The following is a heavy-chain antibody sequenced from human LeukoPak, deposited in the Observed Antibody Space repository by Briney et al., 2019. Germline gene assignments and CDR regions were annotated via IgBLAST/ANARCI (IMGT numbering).Heavy chain of an antibody. J-gene: IGHJ4*02. CDR1: GYTLTAYY. Sequence: ASVKVSCKASGYTLTAYYIHWLRQAPGQGLEWMGWIKSNTGGTKYVEKFEGRFTMTRDTSISTIYMELSSLRSDDTAVYYCAADKQQLSYYFDYWGQGTLVTVSA. CDR2: IKSNTGGT. V-gene: IGHV1-2*02. CDR3: AADKQQLSYYFDY. D-gene: IGHD6-13*01.